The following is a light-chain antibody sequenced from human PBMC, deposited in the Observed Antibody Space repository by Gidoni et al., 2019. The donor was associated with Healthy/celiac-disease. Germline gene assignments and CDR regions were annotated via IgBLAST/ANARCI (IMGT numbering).Light chain of an antibody. J-gene: IGLJ2*01. CDR3: SSYTSSSTLGV. CDR1: SSDVGGYNY. V-gene: IGLV2-14*01. CDR2: EVS. Sequence: QSALTQPVAVSGSPGQSIPISCTGTSSDVGGYNYVSWYQQHPGKAPKLMIYEVSNRPSGVSNRFSGSKSGNTASLTISGLQAEDEADYYCSSYTSSSTLGVFGGGTKLTVL.